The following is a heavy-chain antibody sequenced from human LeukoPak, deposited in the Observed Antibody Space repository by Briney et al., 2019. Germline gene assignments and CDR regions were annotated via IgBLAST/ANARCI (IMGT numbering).Heavy chain of an antibody. CDR1: GYTFTSYD. J-gene: IGHJ4*02. V-gene: IGHV1-8*01. CDR3: ARGYRADYYGSGSYYY. CDR2: MNPNSGNT. D-gene: IGHD3-10*01. Sequence: GASVKVSCKASGYTFTSYDINWVRQATGQGLEWMGWMNPNSGNTGYAQKFQGRVTMTRNTSISTAYMELSSLRSEDTAVYYCARGYRADYYGSGSYYYWGQGTLVTVPS.